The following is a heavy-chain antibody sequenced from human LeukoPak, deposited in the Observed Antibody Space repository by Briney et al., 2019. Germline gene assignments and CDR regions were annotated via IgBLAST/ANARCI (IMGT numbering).Heavy chain of an antibody. J-gene: IGHJ3*02. Sequence: PGGSLRLSCAASGFTVSSNYMSWVRQAPGKGLEWVSVIYSGGSTYYADSVKGRFTISRHNSKNTLYLQTNSLRAEDTAVYYCASSTQLGYCSSTSCPGDAFDIWGQGTMVTVSS. CDR1: GFTVSSNY. D-gene: IGHD2-2*01. CDR3: ASSTQLGYCSSTSCPGDAFDI. V-gene: IGHV3-53*04. CDR2: IYSGGST.